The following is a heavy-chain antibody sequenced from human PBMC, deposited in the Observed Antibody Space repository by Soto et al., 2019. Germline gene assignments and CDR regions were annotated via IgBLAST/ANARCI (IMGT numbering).Heavy chain of an antibody. J-gene: IGHJ5*02. D-gene: IGHD6-19*01. CDR1: GYTFTSYG. CDR3: ARVVVIAVAGSWFDP. Sequence: ASVKVSCKASGYTFTSYGISWVRQAPGQGLEWMGWISAYNGNTNYAQKLQGRVTMTTDTSTSTAYMELRSLRSDDTAMYYCARVVVIAVAGSWFDPWGQGTLVTVSS. CDR2: ISAYNGNT. V-gene: IGHV1-18*01.